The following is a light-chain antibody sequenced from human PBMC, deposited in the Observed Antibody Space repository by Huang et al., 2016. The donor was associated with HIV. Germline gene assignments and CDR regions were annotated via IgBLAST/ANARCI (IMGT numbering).Light chain of an antibody. CDR1: QNINTW. CDR3: QQYNTYWYT. Sequence: DIQMTQSPSTLSASVADRVTITCRDSQNINTWFDWYQQKPGNAPKLLIYRASSLQVSVPSSFTGSGSGTEFTLTITSLQPDDLGTYYCQQYNTYWYTFGQGTKLEI. CDR2: RAS. J-gene: IGKJ2*01. V-gene: IGKV1-5*03.